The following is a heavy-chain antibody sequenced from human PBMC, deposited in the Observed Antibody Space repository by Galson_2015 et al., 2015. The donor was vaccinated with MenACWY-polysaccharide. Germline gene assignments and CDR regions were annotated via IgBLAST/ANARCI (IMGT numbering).Heavy chain of an antibody. CDR3: ARGYSAYD. D-gene: IGHD5-12*01. Sequence: SLRLSCAASGFTFSTYWMHWVRLAPGKGRGWVSRIKSDGSSTNYADSVKGRFTISRDNAKNTLYLQMNSLRAEDTALYYCARGYSAYDWGQGTLVTVSA. V-gene: IGHV3-74*01. CDR1: GFTFSTYW. CDR2: IKSDGSST. J-gene: IGHJ4*02.